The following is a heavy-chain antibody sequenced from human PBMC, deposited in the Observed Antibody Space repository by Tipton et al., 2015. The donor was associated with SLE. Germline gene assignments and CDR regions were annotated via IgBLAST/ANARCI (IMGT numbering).Heavy chain of an antibody. D-gene: IGHD1-20*01. V-gene: IGHV4-59*01. J-gene: IGHJ4*02. Sequence: TLSLTCTVSGGSISSYYWGWIRQPPGKGLEWIGSIYYSGSTNYNPSPKSRVTISVDTSKIQFSLKLSSVTAADTAVYYCARVRYNWNRGIDYWGQGTLVTVSS. CDR1: GGSISSYY. CDR2: IYYSGST. CDR3: ARVRYNWNRGIDY.